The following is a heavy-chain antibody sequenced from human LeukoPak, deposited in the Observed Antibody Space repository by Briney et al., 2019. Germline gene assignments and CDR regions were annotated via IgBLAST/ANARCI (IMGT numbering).Heavy chain of an antibody. CDR3: ARGGSYYNPGFDY. J-gene: IGHJ4*02. Sequence: PGGSLRLSCAASGFTFKNAWMSWVRQAPGKGLEWVSYISSSSSYTNYADSVKGRFTISRDNAKNSLYLQMNSLRAEDTAVYYCARGGSYYNPGFDYWGQGTLVTVSS. CDR2: ISSSSSYT. D-gene: IGHD3-10*01. CDR1: GFTFKNAW. V-gene: IGHV3-11*05.